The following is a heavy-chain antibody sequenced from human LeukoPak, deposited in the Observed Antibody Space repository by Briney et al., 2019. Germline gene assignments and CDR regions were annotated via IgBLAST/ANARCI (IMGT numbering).Heavy chain of an antibody. Sequence: SETLSLTCAVYGGSFSGYYWSWIRQPPGKGLEWIGEINHSGGTNYNPSLKSRVTISVDTSKNQFSLKLSSVTAADTAVYYCAREEPRSGYSDWGQGTLVTVSS. CDR1: GGSFSGYY. D-gene: IGHD3-22*01. V-gene: IGHV4-34*01. CDR3: AREEPRSGYSD. J-gene: IGHJ4*02. CDR2: INHSGGT.